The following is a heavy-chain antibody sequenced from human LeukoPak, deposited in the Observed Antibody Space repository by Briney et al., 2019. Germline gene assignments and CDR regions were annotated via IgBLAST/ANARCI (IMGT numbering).Heavy chain of an antibody. D-gene: IGHD6-19*01. J-gene: IGHJ6*04. V-gene: IGHV1-69*01. CDR2: IIPIFGTA. Sequence: SVKVSCKASGGTFSSCAISWVRQAPGQGLEWMGGIIPIFGTANYAQKFQGRVTITADESTSTAYMELSSLRSEDTAVYYCARVAIAVAGSTYYYYYYGMDVWGKGTTVTVSS. CDR3: ARVAIAVAGSTYYYYYYGMDV. CDR1: GGTFSSCA.